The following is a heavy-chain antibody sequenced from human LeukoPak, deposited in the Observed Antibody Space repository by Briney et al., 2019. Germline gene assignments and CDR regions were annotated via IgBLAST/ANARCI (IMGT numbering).Heavy chain of an antibody. CDR2: ISGSGGST. J-gene: IGHJ5*02. Sequence: GGSLRLSCAASGFTFSSYAMSWVRQAPGKGLEWVSAISGSGGSTYYADSVKGRFTISRDNSKNTLYLQMNSLRAEDTAVYYCAKDLNVAARRGYYDSSGYYYWFDPWGQGTLVTVSS. CDR3: AKDLNVAARRGYYDSSGYYYWFDP. V-gene: IGHV3-23*01. D-gene: IGHD3-22*01. CDR1: GFTFSSYA.